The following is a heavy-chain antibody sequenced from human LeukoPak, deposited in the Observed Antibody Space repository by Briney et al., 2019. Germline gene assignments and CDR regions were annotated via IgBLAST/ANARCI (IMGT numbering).Heavy chain of an antibody. Sequence: GRSLRLSCAASGFTFTNYAMHWVRQTPGKGLEWVAFVSYDGSWDSYSDSVKGRFTISRDASKNTLYLQMNSLRAEDTAVYYCTREERGYIHAFWGQGTLVTVSS. D-gene: IGHD3-16*02. CDR3: TREERGYIHAF. V-gene: IGHV3-30*01. CDR1: GFTFTNYA. J-gene: IGHJ4*02. CDR2: VSYDGSWD.